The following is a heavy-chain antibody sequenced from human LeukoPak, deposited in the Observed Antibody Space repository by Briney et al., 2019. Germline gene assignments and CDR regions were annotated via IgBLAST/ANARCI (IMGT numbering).Heavy chain of an antibody. CDR1: GGSISSSSYS. CDR2: IYHSGST. Sequence: SETLSLTWTVSGGSISSSSYSWSWIRQPPGKGLEWIGYIYHSGSTYYNPSLKSRVTISVDRSKNQFSLKLSSVTAADTAVYYCARGYGDYYFDYWGQGTLVTVSS. J-gene: IGHJ4*02. CDR3: ARGYGDYYFDY. V-gene: IGHV4-30-2*01. D-gene: IGHD4-17*01.